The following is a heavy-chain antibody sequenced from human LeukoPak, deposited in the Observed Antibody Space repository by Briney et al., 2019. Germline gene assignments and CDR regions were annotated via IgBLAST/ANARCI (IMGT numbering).Heavy chain of an antibody. V-gene: IGHV3-30*18. CDR3: ANGGRSVVVPPFDY. CDR2: ISYDGSNK. D-gene: IGHD2-2*01. Sequence: GRSLRLSCAASGFTFSSYGMHWVRQPPGKGLEWMAVISYDGSNKYYADSVKGRFTISRDNSKNTLYLQMNSLRAEDTAVYYCANGGRSVVVPPFDYWGQGTLVTVSS. CDR1: GFTFSSYG. J-gene: IGHJ4*02.